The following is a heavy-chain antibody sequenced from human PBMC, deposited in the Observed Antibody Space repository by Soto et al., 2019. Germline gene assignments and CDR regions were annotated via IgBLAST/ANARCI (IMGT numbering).Heavy chain of an antibody. D-gene: IGHD3-3*02. CDR3: ARGKPPTGLFSTCNWFDP. V-gene: IGHV4-34*01. J-gene: IGHJ5*02. Sequence: QVQLQQWGAGLLKPSETLSLTCAVYGGSFNNYYWSWIRQAPGKGLEWIGKIDHSGSTNYNPSLKSRVTISVDRSKNQFSLKLTSVTAADTAVYYCARGKPPTGLFSTCNWFDPWGQGTLVTVSS. CDR1: GGSFNNYY. CDR2: IDHSGST.